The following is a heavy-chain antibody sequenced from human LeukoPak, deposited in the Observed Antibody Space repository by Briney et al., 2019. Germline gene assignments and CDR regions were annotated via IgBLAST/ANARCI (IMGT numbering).Heavy chain of an antibody. D-gene: IGHD3-10*01. Sequence: ASVKVSCKASGYTFTGYYMHWVRQAPGQGLEWMGWINPNSGGTNYAQKFQGRVTMTRDTSISTAYMELSRLRSDDTAVYYCARDRGWFGELLPNAFDIWGQGTMVSVSS. V-gene: IGHV1-2*02. CDR2: INPNSGGT. CDR1: GYTFTGYY. CDR3: ARDRGWFGELLPNAFDI. J-gene: IGHJ3*02.